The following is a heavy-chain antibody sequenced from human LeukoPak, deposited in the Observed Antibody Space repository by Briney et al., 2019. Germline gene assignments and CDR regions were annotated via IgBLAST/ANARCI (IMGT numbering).Heavy chain of an antibody. Sequence: SETLSLACAVYGGSFSGYYWSWIRQPPGKGLEWIGEINHSGSTNYNPSLKSRVTISADTSKNQFSLKLSSVTAADTAVYYCAGNPYDFWSGYFTHHFDYWGQGTLVTVSS. D-gene: IGHD3-3*01. J-gene: IGHJ4*02. CDR3: AGNPYDFWSGYFTHHFDY. V-gene: IGHV4-34*01. CDR2: INHSGST. CDR1: GGSFSGYY.